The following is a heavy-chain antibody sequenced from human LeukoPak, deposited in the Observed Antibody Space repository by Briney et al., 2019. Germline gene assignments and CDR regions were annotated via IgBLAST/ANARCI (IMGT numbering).Heavy chain of an antibody. CDR2: ISSSGSTI. V-gene: IGHV3-11*01. CDR1: GFTFSDYY. Sequence: GGSLRLSCAASGFTFSDYYMSWIRQAPGKGLEWVSYISSSGSTIYYADSVKGRFTISGDNAKNSLYLQMNSLRAEDTAVYYCARDAYGSGSYSSTYYYYYAMDVWGQGTTVTVSS. CDR3: ARDAYGSGSYSSTYYYYYAMDV. D-gene: IGHD3-10*01. J-gene: IGHJ6*02.